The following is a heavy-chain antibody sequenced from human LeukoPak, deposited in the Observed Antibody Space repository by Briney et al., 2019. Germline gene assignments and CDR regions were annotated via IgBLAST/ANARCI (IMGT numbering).Heavy chain of an antibody. CDR3: ARGSYGSGSYSYYFDY. J-gene: IGHJ4*02. CDR2: TSSSSYI. D-gene: IGHD3-10*01. Sequence: PGGSLRLSCAASGFTFSSYSMNWVRQAPGKGLEWVSSTSSSSYIYYADSVKGRFTISRDNAKNSLYLQMNSLRAEDTAVYYCARGSYGSGSYSYYFDYWGQGTLVTVSS. CDR1: GFTFSSYS. V-gene: IGHV3-21*01.